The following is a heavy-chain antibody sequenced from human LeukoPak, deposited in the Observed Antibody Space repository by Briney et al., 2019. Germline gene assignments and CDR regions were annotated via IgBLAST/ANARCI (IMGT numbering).Heavy chain of an antibody. CDR1: GFAFSGYG. V-gene: IGHV3-33*01. Sequence: GGSLRLSCAASGFAFSGYGMVWVRQAPGKGLEWVALIWYDGRNKYCADSVKGRFTVSRDNPKNTLYLQMNSLRVEDTAAYYCARVLRSGYGMDVWGQGTTVTVSS. CDR3: ARVLRSGYGMDV. J-gene: IGHJ6*02. CDR2: IWYDGRNK.